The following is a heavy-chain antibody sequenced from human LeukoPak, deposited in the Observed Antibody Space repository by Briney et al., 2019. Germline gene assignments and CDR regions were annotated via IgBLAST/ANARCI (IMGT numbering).Heavy chain of an antibody. CDR1: GYTFTSYY. CDR2: INPSGGST. CDR3: ARARLATYYYGSGSSFDLLIDY. J-gene: IGHJ4*02. D-gene: IGHD3-10*01. V-gene: IGHV1-46*01. Sequence: ASVKVSCKASGYTFTSYYMHWVRQAPGQGLEWMGIINPSGGSTSYAQKFQGRVTMTRDTSTSTVYMELSSLRSEDTAAYYCARARLATYYYGSGSSFDLLIDYWGQGTLVTVSS.